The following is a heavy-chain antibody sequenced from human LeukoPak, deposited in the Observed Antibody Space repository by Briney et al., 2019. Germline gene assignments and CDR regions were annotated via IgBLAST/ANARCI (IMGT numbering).Heavy chain of an antibody. CDR3: ARHSRGHVDY. V-gene: IGHV5-51*01. Sequence: GEALKISFKGSGYRFTSYWIGWVRRMPGKGLEGMGIIYPGESDTRYSPSFQGQVTISADKSISTAYLQWSSLKASDTAMYYCARHSRGHVDYWGQGTLVTVSS. CDR1: GYRFTSYW. CDR2: IYPGESDT. J-gene: IGHJ4*02. D-gene: IGHD3/OR15-3a*01.